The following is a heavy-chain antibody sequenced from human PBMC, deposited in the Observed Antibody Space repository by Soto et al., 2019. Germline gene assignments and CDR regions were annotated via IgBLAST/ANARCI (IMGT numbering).Heavy chain of an antibody. V-gene: IGHV3-33*01. CDR1: GFTFSSSA. CDR2: IWYDGTNK. Sequence: GGSLRLSCAASGFTFSSSAMHWVRQAPGKGLEWVALIWYDGTNKYYADSVEGRFTISRDNSKNILYLQMNSLRAEDTSLYFCVRDVHPSGWFHFAFDVWGPGTMVTVSS. J-gene: IGHJ3*01. D-gene: IGHD6-19*01. CDR3: VRDVHPSGWFHFAFDV.